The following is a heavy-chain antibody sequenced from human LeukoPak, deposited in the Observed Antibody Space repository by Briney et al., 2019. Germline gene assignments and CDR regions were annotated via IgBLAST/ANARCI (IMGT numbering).Heavy chain of an antibody. CDR2: IWYDGSNK. CDR1: GFTFSSYG. V-gene: IGHV3-33*06. J-gene: IGHJ6*03. Sequence: LPGRSLRLSCAASGFTFSSYGMHWVRQAPGKGLEWVAVIWYDGSNKYYADSVRGRFTISRDNSKNTLYLQMNSLRAEDTAVYYCAKDGEQQLVLYYYYMDVWGKGTTVTVS. CDR3: AKDGEQQLVLYYYYMDV. D-gene: IGHD6-13*01.